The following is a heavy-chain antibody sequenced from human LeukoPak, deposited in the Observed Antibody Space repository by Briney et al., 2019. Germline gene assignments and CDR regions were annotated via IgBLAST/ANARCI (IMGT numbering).Heavy chain of an antibody. J-gene: IGHJ5*02. CDR1: GYSFTNYW. CDR2: IYPGDSDT. D-gene: IGHD5-18*01. Sequence: GKSLKISCKGSGYSFTNYWIGWVRQMRGKGPEWMGIIYPGDSDTRYSPSFQGQVTISADKSISTAYLQWSSLKASDTAMYYCARHLRLWQNWFDPWGQGTLVTVSS. CDR3: ARHLRLWQNWFDP. V-gene: IGHV5-51*01.